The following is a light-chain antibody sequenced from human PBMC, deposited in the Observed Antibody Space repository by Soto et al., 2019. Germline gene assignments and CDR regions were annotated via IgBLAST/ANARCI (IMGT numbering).Light chain of an antibody. Sequence: DIQMTQSPSSLSASVGDRVTITCRASQSISSYLNWYQQKPGKAPKLLIYAASSLQSGVPSRFSGSGSGTDFKLTISSLQPEDFATYYCQRSYSTPYTFGQGTKLEIK. CDR3: QRSYSTPYT. V-gene: IGKV1-39*01. J-gene: IGKJ2*01. CDR1: QSISSY. CDR2: AAS.